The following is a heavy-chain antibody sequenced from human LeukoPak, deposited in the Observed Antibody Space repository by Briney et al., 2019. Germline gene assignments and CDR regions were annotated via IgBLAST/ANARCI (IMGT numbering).Heavy chain of an antibody. CDR3: ARLPPSTGSLDY. Sequence: SETLSLTCTVSGASISSYYWSWIRQPPGKGLEWIGYIYYGGSTNYNPSLKSRVTISVDMSKNRFSLKMSSVTAADTAVYYCARLPPSTGSLDYWGQGTLVTVSS. V-gene: IGHV4-59*08. CDR1: GASISSYY. D-gene: IGHD1-26*01. J-gene: IGHJ4*02. CDR2: IYYGGST.